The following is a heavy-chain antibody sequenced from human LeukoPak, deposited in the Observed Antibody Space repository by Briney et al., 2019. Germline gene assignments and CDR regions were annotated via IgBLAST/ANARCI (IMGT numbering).Heavy chain of an antibody. CDR2: IWYDGSNK. D-gene: IGHD1-26*01. CDR1: GFTFSSYG. Sequence: GGSLRLSCAASGFTFSSYGMHWVRQAPGKGLEWVAVIWYDGSNKYYAASVKGRFTISRGNSKNTLYLQMNSLRAEDTAVYYCARVRPLYEFELLDYWGQGTLVTVYS. CDR3: ARVRPLYEFELLDY. J-gene: IGHJ4*02. V-gene: IGHV3-33*01.